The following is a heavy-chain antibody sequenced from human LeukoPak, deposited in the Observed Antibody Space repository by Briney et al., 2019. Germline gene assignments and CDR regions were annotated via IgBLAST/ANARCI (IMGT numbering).Heavy chain of an antibody. CDR3: ARTRSTSRQPNWFDP. V-gene: IGHV4-39*01. CDR1: GGSISSSSYY. Sequence: SETLSLTCTVSGGSISSSSYYWGWIRQPPGKGLEWIGSIYYSGSTYYNPSLKSRVIISVDTSKNQFSLRLTSVTAADTAVYYCARTRSTSRQPNWFDPWGQGALVTVSS. J-gene: IGHJ5*02. CDR2: IYYSGST.